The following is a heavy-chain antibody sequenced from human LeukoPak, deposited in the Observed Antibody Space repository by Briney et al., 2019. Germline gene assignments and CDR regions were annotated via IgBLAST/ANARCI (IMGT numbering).Heavy chain of an antibody. CDR3: ARDNRGFSVDYYMDV. V-gene: IGHV3-7*01. CDR1: GFTFSSYW. D-gene: IGHD1-14*01. CDR2: IKEDGSEK. J-gene: IGHJ6*03. Sequence: GGSLRLSCAASGFTFSSYWMSWVRQAPGKGLEWVANIKEDGSEKYYVDSVKGRFTISRDNAKKSLHLQMNSLRAEDTAVYYCARDNRGFSVDYYMDVWGKGTTVTVSS.